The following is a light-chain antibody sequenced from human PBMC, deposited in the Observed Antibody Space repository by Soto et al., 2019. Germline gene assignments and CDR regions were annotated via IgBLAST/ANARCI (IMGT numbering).Light chain of an antibody. V-gene: IGKV1-39*01. Sequence: DIKMTLSPSSLSASIGDSVIITCRASQDIGTYLNWYQHKPGKAPKHLIYAASSLQTGVPSRFTGSGSGTEFTLTIDSLQPEDFATYYCQQSYTTPRITFGQGTRLEIK. CDR1: QDIGTY. J-gene: IGKJ5*01. CDR2: AAS. CDR3: QQSYTTPRIT.